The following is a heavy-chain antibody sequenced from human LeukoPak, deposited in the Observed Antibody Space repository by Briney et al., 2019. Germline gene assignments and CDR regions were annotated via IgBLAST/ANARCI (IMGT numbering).Heavy chain of an antibody. CDR1: GFTFSSYG. CDR3: ARDLIAAAGTTWFDP. D-gene: IGHD6-13*01. CDR2: ISYDGSNK. J-gene: IGHJ5*02. V-gene: IGHV3-30*03. Sequence: PGGSLRLSCAASGFTFSSYGMHWVRQAPGKGLEWVAVISYDGSNKYYADSVKGRFTISRDNSKNTLYLQMNSLRSEDTAVYYCARDLIAAAGTTWFDPWGQGTLVTVSS.